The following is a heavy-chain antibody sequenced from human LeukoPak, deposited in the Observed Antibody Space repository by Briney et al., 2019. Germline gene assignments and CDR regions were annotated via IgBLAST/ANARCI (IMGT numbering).Heavy chain of an antibody. J-gene: IGHJ3*02. CDR3: AREGVYAPDGSGYHRDAFDI. CDR2: IIPIFGTA. D-gene: IGHD3-22*01. V-gene: IGHV1-69*13. CDR1: GGTFSSYA. Sequence: SVKVSCKASGGTFSSYAISWVRQAPGQGLEWMGGIIPIFGTANYAQKFQGRVTITADESTSTAYMELSSLRSEDTAVYYCAREGVYAPDGSGYHRDAFDIWGQGTVVIVSS.